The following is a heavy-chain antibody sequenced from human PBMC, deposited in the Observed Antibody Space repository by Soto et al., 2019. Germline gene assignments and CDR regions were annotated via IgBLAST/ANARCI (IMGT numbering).Heavy chain of an antibody. CDR1: GFTFTRYS. CDR2: ISSTTNYI. J-gene: IGHJ4*02. Sequence: LRLSCAASGFTFTRYSMNWVRQAPGKGLEWVSSISSTTNYIYYGDSMKGRFTISRDNAKNSLYLEMNSLRAEDTAVYYCARESEDLTSNFDYWGQGSLVTVSS. V-gene: IGHV3-21*06. CDR3: ARESEDLTSNFDY.